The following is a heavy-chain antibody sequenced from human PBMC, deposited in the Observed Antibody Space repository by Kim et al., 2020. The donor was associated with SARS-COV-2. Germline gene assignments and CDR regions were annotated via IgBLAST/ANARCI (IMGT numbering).Heavy chain of an antibody. CDR1: GFTFSDYT. J-gene: IGHJ6*02. Sequence: GGSLRLSCAASGFTFSDYTLNWVRQAPGKGLEWVSSISSSSSSIYYAASVMGRFTISRDNAKNSLYLQMNSLRAEDTAVFYCARGLGELCRVIYYYYAMDVWGQGTTVPVSS. CDR2: ISSSSSSI. D-gene: IGHD3-10*01. V-gene: IGHV3-21*01. CDR3: ARGLGELCRVIYYYYAMDV.